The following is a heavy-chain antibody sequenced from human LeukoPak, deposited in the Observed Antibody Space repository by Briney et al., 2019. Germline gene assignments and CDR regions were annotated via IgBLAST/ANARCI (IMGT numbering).Heavy chain of an antibody. CDR3: ARDDSSGYYSYYYFDY. D-gene: IGHD3-22*01. J-gene: IGHJ4*02. CDR1: GYTFTGYY. CDR2: INPNSGGT. V-gene: IGHV1-2*02. Sequence: ASVKVSCKASGYTFTGYYMHWVRQAPGQGLEWMGWINPNSGGTNYAQKFQGRVTMTRDTSISTAYMELSRLRSDDTAVYYCARDDSSGYYSYYYFDYWGQGTLVTVSS.